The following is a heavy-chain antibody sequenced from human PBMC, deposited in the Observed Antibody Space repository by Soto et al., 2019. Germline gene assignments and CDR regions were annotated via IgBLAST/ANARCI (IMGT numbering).Heavy chain of an antibody. CDR2: ISSSDGSTI. V-gene: IGHV3-48*03. J-gene: IGHJ6*02. Sequence: EVQLVESGGGLVQPGGSLRLSCADSGLTFSSYEMNWVRQAPGKGLEWVSYISSSDGSTIYYADSVKGRFTISRDNAKKSLYLQMNSLRAEDTAVYYCARAHSGYRYGQDTYYQYYAMDVWGQGTTVTVSS. D-gene: IGHD5-18*01. CDR3: ARAHSGYRYGQDTYYQYYAMDV. CDR1: GLTFSSYE.